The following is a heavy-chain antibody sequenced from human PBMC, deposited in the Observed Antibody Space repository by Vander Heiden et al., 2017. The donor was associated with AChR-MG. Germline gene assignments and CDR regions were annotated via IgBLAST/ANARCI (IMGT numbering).Heavy chain of an antibody. J-gene: IGHJ4*02. Sequence: EVQLLESGGGLVQPGGSLRLSCAASGFTFSDYVISWVRQAPGKGPEWVSTISESGDSTYYADSVKGRFTISRDNSKNTLYLQMNSLRAEDTAIYYCAKVGWANYWGQGTLVTVTS. CDR1: GFTFSDYV. V-gene: IGHV3-23*01. CDR2: ISESGDST. D-gene: IGHD3-16*01. CDR3: AKVGWANY.